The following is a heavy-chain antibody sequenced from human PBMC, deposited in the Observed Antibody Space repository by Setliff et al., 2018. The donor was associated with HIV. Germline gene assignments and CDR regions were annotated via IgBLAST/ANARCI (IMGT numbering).Heavy chain of an antibody. D-gene: IGHD3-10*01. Sequence: SETLSLTCAVYGGSFTGYYWTWIRQTPGKGLEWIGEINHSGNTNYNPSLKSRLTISIDTSKKHFSLNLRPVTAADTAVYYCASHVGYMVRGVITHYYYYYMDVWGKGTTVTVSS. CDR1: GGSFTGYY. CDR2: INHSGNT. CDR3: ASHVGYMVRGVITHYYYYYMDV. V-gene: IGHV4-34*01. J-gene: IGHJ6*03.